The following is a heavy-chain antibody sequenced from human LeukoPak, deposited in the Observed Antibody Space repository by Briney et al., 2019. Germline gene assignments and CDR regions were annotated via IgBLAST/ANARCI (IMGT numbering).Heavy chain of an antibody. Sequence: GGSLTLSCEDSGFTFRSYEMNWVRQAPGKGLEWIAYLSSSGSGGSTYYADSVKGRFTISRDNSKNTLYLQMNSLRAEDTAVYYCAKSYDFWSGYRLLDYWGQGTLVTVSS. V-gene: IGHV3-48*03. D-gene: IGHD3-3*01. CDR1: GFTFRSYE. CDR3: AKSYDFWSGYRLLDY. J-gene: IGHJ4*02. CDR2: SSGSGGST.